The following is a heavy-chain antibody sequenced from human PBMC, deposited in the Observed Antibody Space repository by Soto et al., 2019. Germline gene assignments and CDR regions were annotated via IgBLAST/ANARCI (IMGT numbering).Heavy chain of an antibody. J-gene: IGHJ5*02. Sequence: ASVKVSCKASGYTFTSYGIIWVRQAPGQGLEWMGWISAYNGNTNYAQKLQGRVTTTTDTSTSTAYMELRSLRSDDTAVYYCARDNSFGPNWFDPWGQGTLVTVSS. CDR2: ISAYNGNT. CDR1: GYTFTSYG. V-gene: IGHV1-18*01. D-gene: IGHD3-10*01. CDR3: ARDNSFGPNWFDP.